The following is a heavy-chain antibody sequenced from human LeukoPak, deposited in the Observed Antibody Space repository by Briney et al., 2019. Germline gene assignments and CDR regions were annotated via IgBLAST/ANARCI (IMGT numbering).Heavy chain of an antibody. CDR3: ARDLTQKYGDHDY. D-gene: IGHD4-17*01. J-gene: IGHJ4*02. CDR1: GFTFSSYA. CDR2: ISYDGSNK. Sequence: GGSLRLSCAASGFTFSSYAMHWVRQAPGKGLEWVAVISYDGSNKYYADSVKGRFTISRDNSKNTLYLQMNSLRAEDTAVYYCARDLTQKYGDHDYWGQGTLVTVSS. V-gene: IGHV3-30-3*01.